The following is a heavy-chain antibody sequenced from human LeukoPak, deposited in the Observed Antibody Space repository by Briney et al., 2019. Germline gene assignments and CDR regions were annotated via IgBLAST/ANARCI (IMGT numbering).Heavy chain of an antibody. CDR3: ASRASWYDAFDI. J-gene: IGHJ3*02. V-gene: IGHV1-3*01. D-gene: IGHD6-13*01. CDR1: GYTFTSYA. Sequence: ASVKVSCTASGYTFTSYAMHWVRQAPGQRLEWMGWINAGNGNTKYSQKFQGRVTITRDTSASTAYMELSSLRSEDTAVYYCASRASWYDAFDIWGQGTMVTVSS. CDR2: INAGNGNT.